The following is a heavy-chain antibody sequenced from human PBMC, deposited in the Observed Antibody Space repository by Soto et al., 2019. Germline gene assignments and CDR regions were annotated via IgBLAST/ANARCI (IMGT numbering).Heavy chain of an antibody. CDR1: GGTISSYA. Sequence: QVQLVQSGAEVKKPGSSVKVSCKASGGTISSYAISWVRQAPGPGLEWMGGIIPISGTANYAQKFQGRVTITADESTSTAYMELSSPRSEDTAVYYCARSQGSSTSLEIYYYYYYGMDVWGQGTTVTVSS. CDR3: ARSQGSSTSLEIYYYYYYGMDV. CDR2: IIPISGTA. J-gene: IGHJ6*02. D-gene: IGHD2-2*01. V-gene: IGHV1-69*01.